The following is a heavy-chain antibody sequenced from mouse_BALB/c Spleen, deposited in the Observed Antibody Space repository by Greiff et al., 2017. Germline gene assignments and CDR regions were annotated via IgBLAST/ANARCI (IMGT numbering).Heavy chain of an antibody. J-gene: IGHJ3*01. D-gene: IGHD2-3*01. CDR3: ARRGDDGFPWFAY. V-gene: IGHV3-2*02. CDR2: ISYSGST. Sequence: VQLKESGPGLVKPSQSLSLTCTVTGYSITSDYAWNWIRQFPGNQLEWMGYISYSGSTSYNPSLKSRISITRDTSKNQFFLQLNSVTTEDTATYYCARRGDDGFPWFAYWGQGTLVTVSA. CDR1: GYSITSDYA.